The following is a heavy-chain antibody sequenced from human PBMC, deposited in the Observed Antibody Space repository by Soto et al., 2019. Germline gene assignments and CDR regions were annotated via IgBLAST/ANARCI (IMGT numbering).Heavy chain of an antibody. D-gene: IGHD3-9*01. V-gene: IGHV4-31*03. CDR2: IYYSGSI. CDR3: ARQSESTGYFYGWFDP. Sequence: QVQLQESGPGLVRPSQTLSLTCTVSGGSINSRGYHWTWIRQHPGKGLEWIGNIYYSGSIHFNPSLKSRLTMLVDTSENQFSLKLTSVTAAATAVYSCARQSESTGYFYGWFDPWGQVTLVTVSS. CDR1: GGSINSRGYH. J-gene: IGHJ5*02.